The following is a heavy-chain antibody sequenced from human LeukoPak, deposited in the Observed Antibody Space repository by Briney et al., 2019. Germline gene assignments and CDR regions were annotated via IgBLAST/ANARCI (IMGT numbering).Heavy chain of an antibody. D-gene: IGHD3-16*01. CDR2: ISGSGGST. V-gene: IGHV3-23*01. CDR3: VRGGVDY. Sequence: PGGSLRLSCAASGFTFNIYAMSWVRLAPGKELDWVSAISGSGGSTYYADSVKGRFTVSRDNSQNALYLQINSLRAEDTAVYYCVRGGVDYWGQGTLVTVSS. J-gene: IGHJ4*02. CDR1: GFTFNIYA.